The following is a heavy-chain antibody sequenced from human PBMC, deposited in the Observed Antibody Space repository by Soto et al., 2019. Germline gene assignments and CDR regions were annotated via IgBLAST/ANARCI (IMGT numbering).Heavy chain of an antibody. D-gene: IGHD6-19*01. V-gene: IGHV3-23*01. CDR1: GFPFTGFA. J-gene: IGHJ4*02. CDR2: FSGSGGST. CDR3: AKRSSGAREGYLV. Sequence: GGSRRLPCAALGFPFTGFAMAWVARAPGKGLGWVSVFSGSGGSTYYADSVKGRFTISRDNSKNTLYLQMNSLRAEDTAVYYCAKRSSGAREGYLVWGQGTLVTVSS.